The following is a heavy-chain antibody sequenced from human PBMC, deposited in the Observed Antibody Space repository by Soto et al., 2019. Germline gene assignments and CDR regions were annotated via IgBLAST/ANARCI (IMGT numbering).Heavy chain of an antibody. J-gene: IGHJ6*02. Sequence: GGSLRLSCAASGLTFSSYSMNWVRQAPGKRLEWVSSISSRSSDIYYADSVKGRFTISRDNAKKSLYLQMTSLRAEDTAVYYCAREVVTMVRGVIITGYYGMDVWGQGTLVTVSS. V-gene: IGHV3-21*01. D-gene: IGHD3-10*01. CDR2: ISSRSSDI. CDR3: AREVVTMVRGVIITGYYGMDV. CDR1: GLTFSSYS.